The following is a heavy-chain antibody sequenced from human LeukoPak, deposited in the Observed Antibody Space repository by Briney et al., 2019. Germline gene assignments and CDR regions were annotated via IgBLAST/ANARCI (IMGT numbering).Heavy chain of an antibody. CDR1: GGSFSGYY. CDR2: INHSGST. CDR3: AGRRSWLTYFDY. J-gene: IGHJ4*02. V-gene: IGHV4-34*01. Sequence: SETLSLTCAAYGGSFSGYYWSWIRQPPGKGLEWIGEINHSGSTNYNPSLKSRVTISVDTSKNQFSLKLSSVTAADTAVYYCAGRRSWLTYFDYWGQGTLVTVSS. D-gene: IGHD6-19*01.